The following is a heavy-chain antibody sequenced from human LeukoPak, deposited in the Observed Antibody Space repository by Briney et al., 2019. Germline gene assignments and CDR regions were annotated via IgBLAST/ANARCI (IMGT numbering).Heavy chain of an antibody. CDR3: ARDPRTMVRGVYFDY. J-gene: IGHJ4*02. V-gene: IGHV1-18*04. D-gene: IGHD3-10*01. CDR2: ISAYNGNT. Sequence: ASVKVSCKASGYTFTSYGISWVRQAPGQGLEWMGWISAYNGNTNYAQKLQGRVTMTTDTSTSTAYMELRSLRSDDTAVYYCARDPRTMVRGVYFDYWGQGTLVTASS. CDR1: GYTFTSYG.